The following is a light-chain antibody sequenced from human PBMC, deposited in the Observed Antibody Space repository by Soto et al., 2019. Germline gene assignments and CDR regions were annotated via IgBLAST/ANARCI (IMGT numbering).Light chain of an antibody. CDR1: QSINSE. V-gene: IGKV3-15*01. CDR3: QQGHTWPLT. Sequence: EIVMTQSPATLSRSPGERAALSCRASQSINSELAWYQQKPGQPPRLLIYRASTRATGVPARFTVSESGSEVTLTINGLQSEDFAVYYCQQGHTWPLTFGQGTRLDI. CDR2: RAS. J-gene: IGKJ2*01.